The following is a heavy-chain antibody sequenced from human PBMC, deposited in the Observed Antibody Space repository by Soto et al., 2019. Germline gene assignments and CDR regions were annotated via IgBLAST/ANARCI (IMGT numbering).Heavy chain of an antibody. CDR2: MNPDSENT. CDR1: GYTFTNYD. CDR3: TRAQFEFGSYFGLDV. D-gene: IGHD3-10*01. V-gene: IGHV1-8*01. Sequence: QVHLVQSGAEVKQPGASVRVSCKASGYTFTNYDITWVRQATGQGLERMGWMNPDSENTGSPQKFQGRVTMTVNTSINTAYTELTRLSCEETAVYYCTRAQFEFGSYFGLDVWGQGTTVTVYS. J-gene: IGHJ6*02.